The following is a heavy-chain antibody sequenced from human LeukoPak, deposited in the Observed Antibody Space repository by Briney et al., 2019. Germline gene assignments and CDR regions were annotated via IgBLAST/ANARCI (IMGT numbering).Heavy chain of an antibody. CDR2: INTDGSST. D-gene: IGHD6-19*01. Sequence: GGSLRLSCAASGLTISSYWMHWVRQAPGEGLVWVSRINTDGSSTNYADSVRGRFTISRDNANNTLYLQMNSLGPEDTAVYYCAIGVGSGWSPIFHWGQGTLVTVSS. V-gene: IGHV3-74*01. J-gene: IGHJ4*02. CDR1: GLTISSYW. CDR3: AIGVGSGWSPIFH.